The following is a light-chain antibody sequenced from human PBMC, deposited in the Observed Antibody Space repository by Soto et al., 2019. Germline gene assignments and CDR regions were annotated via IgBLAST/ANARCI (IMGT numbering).Light chain of an antibody. V-gene: IGKV1-5*03. CDR1: QSISSW. CDR2: KAS. Sequence: DIQLTQSPSTLSASVGDRVTITCRASQSISSWLAWYQQKPGTAPKLLIYKASTLESGVPSRFSGSGSGTEFTLTISSLQPDDFATYYCQHYDGYSNSFGQGTKVETK. J-gene: IGKJ2*01. CDR3: QHYDGYSNS.